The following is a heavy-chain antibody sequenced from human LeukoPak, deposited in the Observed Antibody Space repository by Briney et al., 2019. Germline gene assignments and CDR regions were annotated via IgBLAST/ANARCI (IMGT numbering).Heavy chain of an antibody. CDR3: AKERFGFGTTSPNFDY. CDR2: IRYDGSNK. D-gene: IGHD1-1*01. V-gene: IGHV3-30*02. Sequence: GGSLRLSCAASGFTFSSYGMHWVRQAPGKGLEWVAFIRYDGSNKYYADSVKGRFTISRDNSKNTLYLQMNSLRAEDTAVYYCAKERFGFGTTSPNFDYWGQGTLVTVSS. CDR1: GFTFSSYG. J-gene: IGHJ4*02.